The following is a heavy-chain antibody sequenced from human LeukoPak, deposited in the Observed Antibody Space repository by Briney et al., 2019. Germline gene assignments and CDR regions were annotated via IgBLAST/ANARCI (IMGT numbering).Heavy chain of an antibody. CDR3: ARDISSSTRAFDI. Sequence: GGSLRRSGAASGFTLSTYEMTWVRQAPGKGLEWISFITSSGSPTFYADSVKGRFTIFRDTAKNSLFLQMNNLRGEDTAVYYCARDISSSTRAFDIWGQGTMVTVS. J-gene: IGHJ3*02. D-gene: IGHD2-15*01. V-gene: IGHV3-48*03. CDR1: GFTLSTYE. CDR2: ITSSGSPT.